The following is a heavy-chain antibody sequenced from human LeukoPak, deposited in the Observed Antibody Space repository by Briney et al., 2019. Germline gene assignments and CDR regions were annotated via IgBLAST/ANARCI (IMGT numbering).Heavy chain of an antibody. CDR2: ISGSGGST. CDR3: AKAPVVVPAAIDY. D-gene: IGHD2-2*02. Sequence: GGSLRLSCATSGFTFSSYAMSWVRRAPGKGLEWVSAISGSGGSTYYADSVKGRFTISRDNSKNTLYLQMNSLRAEDTAVYYCAKAPVVVPAAIDYWGQGTLVTVSS. CDR1: GFTFSSYA. V-gene: IGHV3-23*01. J-gene: IGHJ4*02.